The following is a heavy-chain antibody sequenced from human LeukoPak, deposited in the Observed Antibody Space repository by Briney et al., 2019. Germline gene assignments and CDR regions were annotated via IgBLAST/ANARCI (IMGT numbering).Heavy chain of an antibody. CDR2: INPNSGGT. CDR1: GYTFTGYY. CDR3: ASVKYYDSSGYYWGVIDY. Sequence: GASVKVSCKASGYTFTGYYMHWVRQAPGQGLEWMGRINPNSGGTNYAQKFQGRVTMTRDTSISTAYMELSRLRSDDTAVYYCASVKYYDSSGYYWGVIDYWGQGTLVTVSS. D-gene: IGHD3-22*01. J-gene: IGHJ4*02. V-gene: IGHV1-2*06.